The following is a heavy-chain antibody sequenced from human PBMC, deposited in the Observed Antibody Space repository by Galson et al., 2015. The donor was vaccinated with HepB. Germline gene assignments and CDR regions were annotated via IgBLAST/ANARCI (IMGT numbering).Heavy chain of an antibody. CDR2: ISSSSSYI. CDR3: ASGGWLDY. D-gene: IGHD6-19*01. CDR1: GFTLSSFN. V-gene: IGHV3-21*04. J-gene: IGHJ4*02. Sequence: SLRLSCAASGFTLSSFNMSRVRQAPGKGLEWVSSISSSSSYIYYADSVKGRFTISRDNSENSLYLQLNSLRDEDTAVYYCASGGWLDYWGQGTLVTVSS.